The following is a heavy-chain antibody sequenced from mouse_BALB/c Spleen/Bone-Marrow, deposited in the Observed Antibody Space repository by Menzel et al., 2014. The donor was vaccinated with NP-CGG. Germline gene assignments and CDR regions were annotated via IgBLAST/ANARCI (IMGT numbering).Heavy chain of an antibody. CDR2: IDPANGNT. Sequence: VQLQQSGAELVKPGASVKLSCSASGFNIKDTYMHWVKQRPEQGLEWIGRIDPANGNTKYDPKFQGKTTITADTSSNTAYLQLSSLTAEDTAVYCCARRAARATGFAYWGQGTLVTISA. D-gene: IGHD3-1*01. V-gene: IGHV14-3*02. J-gene: IGHJ3*01. CDR1: GFNIKDTY. CDR3: ARRAARATGFAY.